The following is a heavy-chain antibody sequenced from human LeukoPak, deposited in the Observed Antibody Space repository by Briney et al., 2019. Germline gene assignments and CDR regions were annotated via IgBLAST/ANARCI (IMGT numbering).Heavy chain of an antibody. V-gene: IGHV3-30*04. CDR3: ARGGKVGLAY. CDR2: ISYDGSNK. J-gene: IGHJ4*02. CDR1: GFTFSSYA. Sequence: GGSLRFSCAASGFTFSSYAMHWVRQAPGKGLEWVAVISYDGSNKYYADSVKGRFTISRDNSKNTLYLQMNSLRAEDTAVYYCARGGKVGLAYWGQGTLVTVSS. D-gene: IGHD1-26*01.